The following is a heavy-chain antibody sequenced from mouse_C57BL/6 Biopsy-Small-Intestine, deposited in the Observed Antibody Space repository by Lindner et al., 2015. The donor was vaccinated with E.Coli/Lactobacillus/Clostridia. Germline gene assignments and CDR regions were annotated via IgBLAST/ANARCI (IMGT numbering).Heavy chain of an antibody. CDR3: ARKRKSFYYPLFAY. CDR2: IYPGSGNT. D-gene: IGHD2-1*01. J-gene: IGHJ3*01. V-gene: IGHV1-66*01. Sequence: VQLQESGPELVKPGASVKISCKASGYSFTSYYIHWVKQRPGQGLEWIGWIYPGSGNTKYNEKFKGKATLTADTSSSTAYMQLSSLTSEDSAVYCCARKRKSFYYPLFAYWGQGTLVTVSA. CDR1: GYSFTSYY.